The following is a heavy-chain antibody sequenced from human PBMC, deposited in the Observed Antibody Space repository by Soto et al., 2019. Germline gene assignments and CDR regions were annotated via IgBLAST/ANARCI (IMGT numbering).Heavy chain of an antibody. D-gene: IGHD2-2*01. CDR1: GGSISRYY. J-gene: IGHJ4*02. V-gene: IGHV4-59*08. CDR2: IYYSGST. Sequence: SETLSLTCTVAGGSISRYYLSWIRQPPGKGLEWIGYIYYSGSTNYNPSLKSRVTISVDTSKNQFSLKLSSVTAADTAVYYCARLEGYCSSTSCYHPFDYWGQGTLVTVS. CDR3: ARLEGYCSSTSCYHPFDY.